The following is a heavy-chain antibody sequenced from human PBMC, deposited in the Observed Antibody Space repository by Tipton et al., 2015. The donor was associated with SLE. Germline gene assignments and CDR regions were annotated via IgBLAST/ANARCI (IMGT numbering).Heavy chain of an antibody. V-gene: IGHV4-34*01. CDR3: ARGGPYYYGSGSSPAEYFQY. CDR1: GGSFSGYY. Sequence: TLSHTCAVYGGSFSGYYWSWIRQPPGKGLEWIGEINHSGSTNYNPSLKSGVTISVDTSKNQFSLKLSSVTAADTAVYYCARGGPYYYGSGSSPAEYFQYWGQCTLVTVSS. D-gene: IGHD3-10*01. CDR2: INHSGST. J-gene: IGHJ1*01.